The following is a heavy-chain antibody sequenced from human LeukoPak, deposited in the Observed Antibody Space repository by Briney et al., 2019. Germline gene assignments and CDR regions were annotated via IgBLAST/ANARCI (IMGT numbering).Heavy chain of an antibody. V-gene: IGHV4-39*07. CDR1: GGSISSSSYY. D-gene: IGHD6-19*01. CDR2: IYYSGST. J-gene: IGHJ4*02. Sequence: SETLSLTCTVSGGSISSSSYYWGWIRQPPGKGLEWIGSIYYSGSTYYNPSPKSRVTISVDTSKNQFSLKLSSVTAADTAVYYCARDGCVGSGCFDYWGQGTLVTVSS. CDR3: ARDGCVGSGCFDY.